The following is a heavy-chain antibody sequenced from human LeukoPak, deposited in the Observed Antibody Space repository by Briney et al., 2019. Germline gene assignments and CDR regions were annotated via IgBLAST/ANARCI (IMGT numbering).Heavy chain of an antibody. V-gene: IGHV4-59*01. CDR2: IYYSGST. CDR3: ARGYSNPNFDY. D-gene: IGHD2/OR15-2a*01. J-gene: IGHJ4*02. Sequence: SETLSLTCTVSGGSLYNYHWNWIRQPPGLGLEWIGYIYYSGSTHYNSSLKSRVTVSVDTSKNQFSLKLSSVTAADTAVYYCARGYSNPNFDYCGQGTLVTVSS. CDR1: GGSLYNYH.